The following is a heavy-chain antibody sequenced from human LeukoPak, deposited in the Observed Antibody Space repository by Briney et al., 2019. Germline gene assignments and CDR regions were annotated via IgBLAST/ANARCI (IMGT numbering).Heavy chain of an antibody. J-gene: IGHJ3*02. CDR2: AYDNDIS. CDR1: GASIRSYF. Sequence: SETLSLTCSVSGASIRSYFWSWIRQSPGKGMEWIGYAYDNDISHFNPTLECRVTILGDRSKSQFSLKLRSVTAADTAVYYCARGLVLATDDAFDIWGPGTMVTVSS. CDR3: ARGLVLATDDAFDI. V-gene: IGHV4-59*01. D-gene: IGHD5-12*01.